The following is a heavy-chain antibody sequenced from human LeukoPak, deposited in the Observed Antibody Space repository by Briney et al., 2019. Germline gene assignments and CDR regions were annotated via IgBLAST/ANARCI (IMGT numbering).Heavy chain of an antibody. D-gene: IGHD3-10*01. CDR2: IYYSGST. V-gene: IGHV4-59*01. Sequence: PSETLSLTCTVSGGSISSYYWSWIRQPPGKGLEWIGYIYYSGSTNYNPSLKSRVTISVDTSKNQFSLKLSSVTAADTAVYYCASVPLWFGELLFDYWGQGTLVTVSS. CDR1: GGSISSYY. J-gene: IGHJ4*02. CDR3: ASVPLWFGELLFDY.